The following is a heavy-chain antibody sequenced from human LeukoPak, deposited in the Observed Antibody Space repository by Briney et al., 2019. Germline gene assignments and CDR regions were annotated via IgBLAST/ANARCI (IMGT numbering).Heavy chain of an antibody. J-gene: IGHJ4*02. V-gene: IGHV3-48*03. Sequence: GGTLRLSCAASGFGLSSYEMNWVRQAPGKGLEWVSYSSSSGTTNHYADSVKGRFTISRDNAKNSLYLQMNCLRAEDTAVYYCARDWKFWGQGTLVTGSS. D-gene: IGHD1-1*01. CDR1: GFGLSSYE. CDR3: ARDWKF. CDR2: SSSSGTTN.